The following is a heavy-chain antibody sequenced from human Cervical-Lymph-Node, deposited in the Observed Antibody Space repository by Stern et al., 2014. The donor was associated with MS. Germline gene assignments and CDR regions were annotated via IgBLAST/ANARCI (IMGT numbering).Heavy chain of an antibody. CDR3: AHSGYDFWSGYKNHYYYGMDV. J-gene: IGHJ6*02. V-gene: IGHV2-5*02. Sequence: QVTLKASGPTLVKPTQTLTLTCTFSGFSLSTSGVGVGWIRQPPGKALEWLALIYWVDDKPYSPSLKSRLTIPKDTSKNQVVLTMTNMDPVDTATYYCAHSGYDFWSGYKNHYYYGMDVWGQGTTVTVSS. CDR2: IYWVDDK. D-gene: IGHD3-3*01. CDR1: GFSLSTSGVG.